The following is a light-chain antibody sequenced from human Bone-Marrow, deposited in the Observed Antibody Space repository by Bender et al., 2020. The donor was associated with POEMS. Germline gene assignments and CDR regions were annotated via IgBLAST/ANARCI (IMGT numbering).Light chain of an antibody. CDR2: EVS. Sequence: QSALTQPASVSGSPGQSITISCTGTSSDVGSYNLVSWYQQHPDKAPKLMIYEVSKRPSGVSNRFSGSKSGNPASLTISGLQAEDEADYYCCSYAGSSTLVFGGGTKLTVL. CDR3: CSYAGSSTLV. CDR1: SSDVGSYNL. J-gene: IGLJ2*01. V-gene: IGLV2-23*02.